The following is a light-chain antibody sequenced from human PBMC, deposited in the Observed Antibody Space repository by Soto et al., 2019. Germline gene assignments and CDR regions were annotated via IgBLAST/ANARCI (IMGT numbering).Light chain of an antibody. Sequence: DIQMTQSPSTLSASVGDRVTITCRASQSISSWLAWYQQKPGKAPKLLIYKASSLDSGVPSRFSGSGSGTEFTLNISSLQPDDFATYYCQQYNNYPWTFGQGTKVEIK. CDR3: QQYNNYPWT. CDR1: QSISSW. CDR2: KAS. J-gene: IGKJ1*01. V-gene: IGKV1-5*03.